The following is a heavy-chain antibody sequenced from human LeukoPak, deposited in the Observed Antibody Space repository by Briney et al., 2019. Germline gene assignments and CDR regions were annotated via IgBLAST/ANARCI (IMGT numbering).Heavy chain of an antibody. CDR2: IYHSGAT. D-gene: IGHD3-22*01. V-gene: IGHV4-59*12. CDR3: AGTILPDYYDSSGYSSSFDY. J-gene: IGHJ4*02. Sequence: PSETLSLTCTVSGGSISGYYWSWIRQPPGKGLEWIGYIYHSGATTYNPPLNSRVTISVDTSKNQFSLKRGSVTAADTAVYYCAGTILPDYYDSSGYSSSFDYWGQGTLVTVSS. CDR1: GGSISGYY.